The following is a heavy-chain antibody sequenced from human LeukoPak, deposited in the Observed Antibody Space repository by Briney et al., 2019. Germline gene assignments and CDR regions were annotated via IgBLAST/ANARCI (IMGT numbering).Heavy chain of an antibody. CDR1: GGSFSGYY. CDR3: ARTSSTSPGGGYYFDY. V-gene: IGHV4-34*01. D-gene: IGHD2-2*01. CDR2: INHSGST. Sequence: SETLSLTCAVYGGSFSGYYWSWIRQPPGKGLEWIGEINHSGSTSYNPSLKSRVTISVDTSKNQFSLKLSSVTAADTAVYYCARTSSTSPGGGYYFDYWGQGTLVTVSS. J-gene: IGHJ4*02.